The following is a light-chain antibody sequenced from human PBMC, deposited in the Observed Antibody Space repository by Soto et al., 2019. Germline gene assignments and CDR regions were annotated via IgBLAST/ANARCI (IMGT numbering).Light chain of an antibody. CDR2: RNN. Sequence: QSVLTQPPSASGTPGQRVTISCSGSSSNIGSNYVYWYQQLPGTVPQLLIYRNNERPSGVPDRFSGSKSGTSASLAISGLQSEDEADYYCAACDDSLRGFVFGGGTKLTVL. J-gene: IGLJ2*01. V-gene: IGLV1-47*01. CDR3: AACDDSLRGFV. CDR1: SSNIGSNY.